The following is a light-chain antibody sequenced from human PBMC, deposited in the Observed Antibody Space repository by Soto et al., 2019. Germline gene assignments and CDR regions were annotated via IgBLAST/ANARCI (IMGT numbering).Light chain of an antibody. CDR1: QSVSNN. CDR3: QQYNDWPLT. J-gene: IGKJ4*01. CDR2: GAS. V-gene: IGKV3-15*01. Sequence: EIVMTQSPATLSVSPGEGATLSCRASQSVSNNLAWYQQKPGQAPRLLIFGASTRATGIPATFSGSGSGTEFTLTITSLQPEDFAVYHCQQYNDWPLTFGGGTKVEIK.